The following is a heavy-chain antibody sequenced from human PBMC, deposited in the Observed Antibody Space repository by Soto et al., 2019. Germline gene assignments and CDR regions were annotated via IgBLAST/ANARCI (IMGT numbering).Heavy chain of an antibody. D-gene: IGHD2-2*01. CDR2: INHSGST. J-gene: IGHJ6*02. CDR1: GGSFSGYY. CDR3: ARDQRDIVVVPAGSHGMDV. Sequence: SETLSLTCAVYGGSFSGYYWTWIRQPPGTGLEWIGEINHSGSTNYNPSLKSRVTISVDTSKNQFSLKLSSVTAADTAVYYCARDQRDIVVVPAGSHGMDVWGQGTTVTVSS. V-gene: IGHV4-34*01.